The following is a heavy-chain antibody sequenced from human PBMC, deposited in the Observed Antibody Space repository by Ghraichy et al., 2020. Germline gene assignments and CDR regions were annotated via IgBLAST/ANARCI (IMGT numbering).Heavy chain of an antibody. Sequence: ASVKVSCKTSGYTFSNYYIHWVRQAPGQGLEWMGWINPKSGGTNYAQKFQGRVTITRDTSISTAYMELRRLRFDDTAVYYCARHRVRPTYYYDTSASDYWGQGTLVTVSP. CDR3: ARHRVRPTYYYDTSASDY. CDR1: GYTFSNYY. J-gene: IGHJ4*02. D-gene: IGHD3-22*01. V-gene: IGHV1-2*02. CDR2: INPKSGGT.